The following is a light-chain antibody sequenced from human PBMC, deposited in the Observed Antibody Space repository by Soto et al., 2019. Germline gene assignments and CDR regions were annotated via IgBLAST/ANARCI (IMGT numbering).Light chain of an antibody. J-gene: IGKJ4*01. CDR3: MQDFSFPLT. CDR1: QCIRND. CDR2: TAS. V-gene: IGKV1-6*01. Sequence: AIQITQSPSSLSASVRYRVTITFRSIQCIRNDLAWYQRKPGKAPKLLIYTASSLQNGVPPRFSGSGSDTVFTLTIDSLQTEDFATYYCMQDFSFPLTFGGGTKVDIK.